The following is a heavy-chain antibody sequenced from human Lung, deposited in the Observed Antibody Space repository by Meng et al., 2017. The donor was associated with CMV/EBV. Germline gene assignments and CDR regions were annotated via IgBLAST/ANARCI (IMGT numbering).Heavy chain of an antibody. CDR1: GFTFSSYW. V-gene: IGHV3-7*01. CDR2: IKQDGSEK. D-gene: IGHD2-2*01. Sequence: GGSLRLSCAASGFTFSSYWMSWVRQAPGKGLEWVANIKQDGSEKYYVDSVKGRFTISRDNAKNSLYLQMNSLRAEDTAVYYCARDPRGINIVVVHNGMDVWGQGTTVTVSS. CDR3: ARDPRGINIVVVHNGMDV. J-gene: IGHJ6*02.